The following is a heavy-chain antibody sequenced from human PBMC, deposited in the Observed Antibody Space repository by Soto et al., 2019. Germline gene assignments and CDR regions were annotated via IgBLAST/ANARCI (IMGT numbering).Heavy chain of an antibody. Sequence: EVHLVESGGGLVQPGXSLXLXCXASXXTFXXXXXXWVRQAPGKGLEWVAHIKQDGSETFYVGSVKGRFTISRDNAKNSLDLQMNSLRAEDTALYYCARDRAFCSGTNCRRGSIYYYYMDVWGNGTTVTVSS. V-gene: IGHV3-7*01. CDR2: IKQDGSET. D-gene: IGHD2-2*01. CDR1: XXTFXXXX. J-gene: IGHJ6*03. CDR3: ARDRAFCSGTNCRRGSIYYYYMDV.